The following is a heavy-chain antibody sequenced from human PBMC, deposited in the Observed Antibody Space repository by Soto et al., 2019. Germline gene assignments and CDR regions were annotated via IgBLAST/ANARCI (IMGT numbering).Heavy chain of an antibody. CDR1: GFTFTGYH. J-gene: IGHJ6*02. V-gene: IGHV1-2*02. D-gene: IGHD3-22*01. Sequence: QVRLVQSGAEVKKPGASVKVSCKASGFTFTGYHVHWVRQAPGQGLEWMAWINPKSGGTNYAQKFQGRVTMTRDTSISTVYIELSRLRSDDTAVYYCAREEYYDSSGYEYYYHGMDVWGQGTTVTVSS. CDR3: AREEYYDSSGYEYYYHGMDV. CDR2: INPKSGGT.